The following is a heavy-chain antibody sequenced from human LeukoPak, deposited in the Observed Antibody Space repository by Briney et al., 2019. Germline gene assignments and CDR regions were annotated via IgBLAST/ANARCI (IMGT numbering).Heavy chain of an antibody. CDR2: IIPIFGTA. V-gene: IGHV1-69*13. Sequence: GASVKVSCKASGGTFSSYAISWVRQAPGQGLEWMGGIIPIFGTANYAQKFQGRVTITADESTSTAYMELSSLRSEDTAVYYCVMAQGGYYHEFDYWGQGTLVTVSS. CDR3: VMAQGGYYHEFDY. CDR1: GGTFSSYA. D-gene: IGHD3-22*01. J-gene: IGHJ4*02.